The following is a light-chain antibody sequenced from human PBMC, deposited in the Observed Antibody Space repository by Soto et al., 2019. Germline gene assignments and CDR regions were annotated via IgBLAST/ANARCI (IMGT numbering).Light chain of an antibody. V-gene: IGKV3-20*01. J-gene: IGKJ2*01. CDR1: QSVSSSY. CDR2: GAS. Sequence: EIVLTQSPGTLSLSPGERVTLSCRASQSVSSSYLAWYQQKPAQAPRLLIYGASNRATGIPDRFSGSGSGTEFSLTISRREPEDFAVYYCQQYGGSPPYTFGQGNKQEIK. CDR3: QQYGGSPPYT.